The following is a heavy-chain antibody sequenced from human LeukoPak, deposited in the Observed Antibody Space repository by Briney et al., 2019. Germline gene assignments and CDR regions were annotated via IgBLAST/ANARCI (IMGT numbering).Heavy chain of an antibody. V-gene: IGHV3-23*01. Sequence: GGSLRLSCAASGFTFSIYAMSWVRQAPGRGLEWVSAISGSGGSTYYADSVKGRFTISRDNSKNTLYLQMNSLRAEDTAVYYCAKDLLLWFGESPRAFDIWGQGTMVTVSS. J-gene: IGHJ3*02. CDR2: ISGSGGST. CDR3: AKDLLLWFGESPRAFDI. D-gene: IGHD3-10*01. CDR1: GFTFSIYA.